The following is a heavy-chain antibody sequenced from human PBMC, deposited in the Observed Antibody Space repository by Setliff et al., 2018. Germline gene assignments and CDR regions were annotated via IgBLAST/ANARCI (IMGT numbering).Heavy chain of an antibody. CDR2: INSGGT. CDR3: ARGRDFWSGYLVY. CDR1: GYTFTNYA. Sequence: ASVKVSCKASGYTFTNYALHWVRQAPGQRLAWVGWINSGGTNYAKKFQGWVTMTTDTSTSTAYMELRSLRSDDTAVYYCARGRDFWSGYLVYWGQGTLVTVSS. D-gene: IGHD3-3*01. J-gene: IGHJ4*02. V-gene: IGHV1-2*04.